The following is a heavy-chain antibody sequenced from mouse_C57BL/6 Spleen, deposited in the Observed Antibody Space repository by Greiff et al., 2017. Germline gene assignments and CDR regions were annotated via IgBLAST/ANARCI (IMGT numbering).Heavy chain of an antibody. J-gene: IGHJ4*01. CDR1: GYTFTSYW. Sequence: VQLQQPGAELVRPGSSVKLSCKASGYTFTSYWMDWVKQRPGQGLEWIGNIYPSDSETHYNQKFKDKATLTVDKSSSTAYMQLSSLTSEDSAVYYCARSRDYYAMDYWGQGTSVTVSS. CDR2: IYPSDSET. CDR3: ARSRDYYAMDY. V-gene: IGHV1-61*01.